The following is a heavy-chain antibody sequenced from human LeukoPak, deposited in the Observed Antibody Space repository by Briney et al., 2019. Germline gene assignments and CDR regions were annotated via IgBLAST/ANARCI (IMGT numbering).Heavy chain of an antibody. Sequence: SETLSLTCTVSGGSISSGGDYWSWIRQHPGKGLEWIGYIYSSGTYYSPSLKSRVTISADTSKNQFSLKVTSVTTADTAVYYCARVLASGEYYFDYWGQGTLVTVSS. CDR2: IYSSGT. J-gene: IGHJ4*02. CDR3: ARVLASGEYYFDY. CDR1: GGSISSGGDY. V-gene: IGHV4-31*03. D-gene: IGHD2-21*01.